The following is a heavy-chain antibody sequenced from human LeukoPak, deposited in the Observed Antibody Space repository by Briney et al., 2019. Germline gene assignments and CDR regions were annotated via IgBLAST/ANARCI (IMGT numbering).Heavy chain of an antibody. CDR2: INHSGST. D-gene: IGHD5-18*01. J-gene: IGHJ4*02. Sequence: SETLSLTCTVSGGSISSYYWSWIRQPPGKGLEWIGEINHSGSTNYNPSLKSRVTISVDTSKNQFSLKLSSVTAADTAVYYCARGRPGYSYGFDYWGQGTLVTVSS. V-gene: IGHV4-34*01. CDR3: ARGRPGYSYGFDY. CDR1: GGSISSYY.